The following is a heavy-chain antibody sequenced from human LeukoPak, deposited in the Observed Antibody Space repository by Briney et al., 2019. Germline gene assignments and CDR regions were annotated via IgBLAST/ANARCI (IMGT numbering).Heavy chain of an antibody. CDR3: ARAILSGYPDS. CDR1: GGSISSSSYY. V-gene: IGHV4-39*07. J-gene: IGHJ4*02. D-gene: IGHD3-3*01. Sequence: SETLSLTCTVSGGSISSSSYYGGWIRQPPGKGLEWIVSIYYSGSTYYNPSLKSRVTISLATSKNQFSLKLSSVTAADTAVYYCARAILSGYPDSWGQGTLVIVFS. CDR2: IYYSGST.